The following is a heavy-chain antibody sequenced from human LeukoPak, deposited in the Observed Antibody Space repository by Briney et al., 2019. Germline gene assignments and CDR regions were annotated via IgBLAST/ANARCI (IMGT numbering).Heavy chain of an antibody. Sequence: GGSLRLSCAASGFTFSSYGMHWVRQAPGKGLEWVAVIWYDGSNEYYADSVKGRFTISRDNSKNTLYLQMNSLRAEDTAVYYCARNEYDILTGPISYYYYGMDVWGQGTTVTVSS. CDR1: GFTFSSYG. J-gene: IGHJ6*02. CDR2: IWYDGSNE. CDR3: ARNEYDILTGPISYYYYGMDV. D-gene: IGHD3-9*01. V-gene: IGHV3-33*01.